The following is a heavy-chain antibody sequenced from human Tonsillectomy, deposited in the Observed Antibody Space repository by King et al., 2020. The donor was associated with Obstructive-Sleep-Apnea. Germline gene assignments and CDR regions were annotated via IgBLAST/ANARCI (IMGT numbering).Heavy chain of an antibody. V-gene: IGHV4-4*02. CDR1: GVSISSSNW. CDR2: IYHIGST. D-gene: IGHD2-2*01. J-gene: IGHJ6*02. CDR3: ARSPGLYCGGSSCHGTNYYYGMDV. Sequence: VQLQESGPGLVKPSGTLSLACDVSGVSISSSNWWSWVRQPPGKGLEWIGEIYHIGSTNYNPSLKSRVTISVDKSKNQFSLKLSSVTAADTAVYYCARSPGLYCGGSSCHGTNYYYGMDVWGQGTTVTVSS.